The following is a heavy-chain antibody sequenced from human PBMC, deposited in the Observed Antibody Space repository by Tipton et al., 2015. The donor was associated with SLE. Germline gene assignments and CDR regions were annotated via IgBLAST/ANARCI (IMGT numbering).Heavy chain of an antibody. CDR3: ARHTYYTFWRAIGDAFDI. Sequence: TLSLTCTVSGGSISSAYYWGWIRLPPGKGLEWMRSISHSGSTSYTPSLKSRVTISVDTSKNQFSLRLSSLTAADTAVYYCARHTYYTFWRAIGDAFDIWGQGTMVTVSS. CDR1: GGSISSAYY. V-gene: IGHV4-38-2*02. J-gene: IGHJ3*02. CDR2: ISHSGST. D-gene: IGHD3-3*01.